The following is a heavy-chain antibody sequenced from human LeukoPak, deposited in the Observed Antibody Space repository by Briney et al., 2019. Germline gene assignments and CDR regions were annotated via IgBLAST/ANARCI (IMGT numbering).Heavy chain of an antibody. CDR2: INHSGST. CDR1: GGSFSGYY. CDR3: ARGRSDYYYYYYYMDV. J-gene: IGHJ6*03. V-gene: IGHV4-34*01. Sequence: SETLSLTCAVYGGSFSGYYWSWIRQPPGKGLEWIGEINHSGSTNYNPSLKSRVTISVDTSKNQFSLKLSSVTAADTAVYYCARGRSDYYYYYYYMDVWGKGTTVTVSS.